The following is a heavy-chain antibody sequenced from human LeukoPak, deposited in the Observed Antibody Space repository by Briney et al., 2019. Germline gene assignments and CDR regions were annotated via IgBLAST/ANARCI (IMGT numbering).Heavy chain of an antibody. CDR3: ARVFPHGYSDY. CDR2: VYYSGST. CDR1: GGPVSGYY. D-gene: IGHD2-8*01. J-gene: IGHJ4*02. V-gene: IGHV4-59*02. Sequence: SETLSLTCVVSGGPVSGYYWGWIRQPPGRGLEWIGYVYYSGSTEYNPSLKSRVTISVDTSKNQFSLKLSSVTAADTAVYYCARVFPHGYSDYWGQGTLVTVSA.